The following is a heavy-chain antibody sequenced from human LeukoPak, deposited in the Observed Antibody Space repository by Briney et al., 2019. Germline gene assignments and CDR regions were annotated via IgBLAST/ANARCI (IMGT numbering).Heavy chain of an antibody. Sequence: SETLSLTCTVSGGSVSDYYWSWIRLPPGKGLEWIGYIFYSGSTYYNPSLKSRVTISVDTSKNQFSLQLSSVTAADTAVYYCARAAGVTRADFDYWGQGTLVIVSS. D-gene: IGHD6-13*01. V-gene: IGHV4-59*02. CDR1: GGSVSDYY. J-gene: IGHJ4*02. CDR2: IFYSGST. CDR3: ARAAGVTRADFDY.